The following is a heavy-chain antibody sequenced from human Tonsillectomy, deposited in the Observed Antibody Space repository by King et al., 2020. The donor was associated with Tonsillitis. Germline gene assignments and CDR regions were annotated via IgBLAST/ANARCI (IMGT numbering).Heavy chain of an antibody. CDR2: INWNGGST. V-gene: IGHV3-20*04. D-gene: IGHD3-10*01. CDR1: GFTFGDYG. CDR3: ARGYYYGSDDYFDY. J-gene: IGHJ4*02. Sequence: VQLVESGGGVVRPGGSLRLSCAASGFTFGDYGMSWVRQAPGKGLEWVPGINWNGGSTGYADSVKGRFTISRDNAKNSLYLQMNSLRAEDTALYYCARGYYYGSDDYFDYWGQGTLVTVSS.